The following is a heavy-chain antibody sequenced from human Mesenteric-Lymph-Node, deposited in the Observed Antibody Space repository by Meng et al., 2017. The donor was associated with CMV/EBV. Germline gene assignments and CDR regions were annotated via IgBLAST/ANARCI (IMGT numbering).Heavy chain of an antibody. CDR3: ARDGEYCSSTSCYTHYYGMDV. J-gene: IGHJ6*02. CDR2: ISSSGSTI. D-gene: IGHD2-2*02. Sequence: GGSLRLSCAASGFTFSSYEMNWVRQAPGKGLEWVSYISSSGSTIYYADSVKGRFTISRDNAKNSLYLQMNSLRAEDTAVYYCARDGEYCSSTSCYTHYYGMDVWGQGTTVTVSS. CDR1: GFTFSSYE. V-gene: IGHV3-48*03.